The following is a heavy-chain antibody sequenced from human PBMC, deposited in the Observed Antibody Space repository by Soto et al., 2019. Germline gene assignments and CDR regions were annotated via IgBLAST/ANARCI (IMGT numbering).Heavy chain of an antibody. Sequence: QVQLQESGPGLVRPSQTLSLTCSVSGASIYNGGYFWSWIRQSPGKGLEWIGHILKRGSHYNKPSLESSVTISADTYMTQFDLALTPLTAADTAMYYCARGSTTEKVDSWGQGIRVTVSS. V-gene: IGHV4-30-4*01. CDR2: ILKRGSH. CDR1: GASIYNGGYF. CDR3: ARGSTTEKVDS. J-gene: IGHJ4*02.